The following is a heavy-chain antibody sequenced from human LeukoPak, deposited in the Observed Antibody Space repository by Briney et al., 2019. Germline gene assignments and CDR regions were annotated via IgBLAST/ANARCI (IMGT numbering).Heavy chain of an antibody. V-gene: IGHV1-2*02. CDR2: ITPSGGT. J-gene: IGHJ4*02. D-gene: IGHD5-24*01. CDR1: GYTFTSYA. CDR3: ARDRYGDGFAHFDY. Sequence: ASVKVSCKASGYTFTSYAMHWVRQAPGQGLEWMGWITPSGGTNYPQKFQGRVAITGDTSITTAYMDLSRLTPDDTAVYYCARDRYGDGFAHFDYWGQGALVTVSS.